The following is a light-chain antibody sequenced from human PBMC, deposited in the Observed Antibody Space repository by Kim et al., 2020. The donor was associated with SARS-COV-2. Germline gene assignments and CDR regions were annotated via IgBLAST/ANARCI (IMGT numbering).Light chain of an antibody. CDR1: NIGSKS. J-gene: IGLJ1*01. CDR3: QVWDSSSDHRGV. CDR2: YDS. Sequence: SYELTQPPSVSVAPGKTARITCGGNNIGSKSVHWYQQKPGQAPVLVIYYDSDRSSGIPERFSGSNSGNTATLTISRVEAGDEADYYCQVWDSSSDHRGVFGTGTKVTVL. V-gene: IGLV3-21*04.